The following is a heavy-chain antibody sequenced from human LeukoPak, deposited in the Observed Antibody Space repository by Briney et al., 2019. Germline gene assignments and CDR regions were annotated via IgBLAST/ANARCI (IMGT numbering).Heavy chain of an antibody. V-gene: IGHV3-23*01. CDR3: AKWARGVMSSENIDY. CDR2: ISGSGGST. J-gene: IGHJ4*02. Sequence: GGSLRLSCEASGFTFSSYAMSWVRQAPGKGLEWVSAISGSGGSTYYADSVKGRFTISRDNSKNTLYLQMNSLRAEDTAVYYCAKWARGVMSSENIDYWGQGTLVTVSS. CDR1: GFTFSSYA. D-gene: IGHD3-10*01.